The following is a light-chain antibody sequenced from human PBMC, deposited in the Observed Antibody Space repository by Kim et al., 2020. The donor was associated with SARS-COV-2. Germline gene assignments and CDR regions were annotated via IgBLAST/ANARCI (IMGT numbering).Light chain of an antibody. V-gene: IGKV1-33*01. CDR3: QQSDNLPLT. Sequence: ASVGDRGTVTCQASQYSKKSLSWFQQKPGKAPKLLIYDTSKLEVGVPLRFSGSGSGTHFTLTISGLQPEDVATYYCQQSDNLPLTFGPGTKVDIK. J-gene: IGKJ3*01. CDR2: DTS. CDR1: QYSKKS.